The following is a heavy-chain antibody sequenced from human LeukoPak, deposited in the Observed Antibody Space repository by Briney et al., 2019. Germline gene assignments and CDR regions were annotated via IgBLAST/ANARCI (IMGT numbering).Heavy chain of an antibody. D-gene: IGHD4-23*01. CDR2: IYYSGST. CDR3: ARDLGYGGKRSRGLSDY. V-gene: IGHV4-39*07. J-gene: IGHJ4*02. Sequence: SETLSLTRTVSGGSISSSSYYWGWIRQPPGKGLEWIGSIYYSGSTYYNPSLKSRVTISVDTSKNQFSLKLSSVTAADTAVYYCARDLGYGGKRSRGLSDYWGQGTLVTVSS. CDR1: GGSISSSSYY.